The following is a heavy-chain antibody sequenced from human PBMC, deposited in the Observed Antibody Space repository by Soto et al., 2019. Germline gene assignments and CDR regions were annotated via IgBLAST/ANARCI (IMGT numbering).Heavy chain of an antibody. V-gene: IGHV3-30-3*01. Sequence: PGGSLRLSCAASGFTFSSYATHWVRQAPGKGLEWVGVISYDGSNKYYADSVKGRFTISRDNSKNTLYLQMNSLRAEDTAVYYCARAVAGTYYYYGMDVWGQGTTVTVSS. CDR1: GFTFSSYA. D-gene: IGHD6-19*01. CDR3: ARAVAGTYYYYGMDV. CDR2: ISYDGSNK. J-gene: IGHJ6*02.